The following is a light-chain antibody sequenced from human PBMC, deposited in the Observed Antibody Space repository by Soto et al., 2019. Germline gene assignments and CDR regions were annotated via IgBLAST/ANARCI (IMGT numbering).Light chain of an antibody. V-gene: IGKV1-5*01. CDR3: QQYNSYPWT. Sequence: DIQMTQSPSTLSASVGDRVTITCRASQSINRRLAWYQQKPGKAPNLLIYDASTLESGVPARFSGCDSGTEFTLTISSLQPDDFTTFYCQQYNSYPWTFGQGTKVDIK. CDR2: DAS. CDR1: QSINRR. J-gene: IGKJ1*01.